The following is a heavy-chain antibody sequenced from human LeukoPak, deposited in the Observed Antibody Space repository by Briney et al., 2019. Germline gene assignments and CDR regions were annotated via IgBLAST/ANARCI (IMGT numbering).Heavy chain of an antibody. CDR1: GYSFTSVG. D-gene: IGHD2-2*01. CDR2: ISGNNDNA. J-gene: IGHJ5*02. CDR3: TRDWHSASYSNSFDP. V-gene: IGHV1-18*01. Sequence: ASVKVSCKASGYSFTSVGMRWVRQAPGQGLEWMGWISGNNDNANYAQKLQDRVTMSTDTSTTTAYMELRSLRSDDTAVYYCTRDWHSASYSNSFDPWGQGTLVTVSS.